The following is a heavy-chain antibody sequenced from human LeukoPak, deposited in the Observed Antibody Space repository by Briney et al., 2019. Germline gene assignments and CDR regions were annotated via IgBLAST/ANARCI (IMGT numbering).Heavy chain of an antibody. CDR2: IYSGGST. Sequence: PGGSLRLSCAASGFTFSRYWMHWVRQAPGKGLEWVSVIYSGGSTYYADSVKGRFTISRDNSKNTLYLQMNSLRAEDTAVYYCARLAYSSGWYAAFDYWGQGTLVTVSS. V-gene: IGHV3-53*01. CDR1: GFTFSRYW. D-gene: IGHD6-19*01. CDR3: ARLAYSSGWYAAFDY. J-gene: IGHJ4*02.